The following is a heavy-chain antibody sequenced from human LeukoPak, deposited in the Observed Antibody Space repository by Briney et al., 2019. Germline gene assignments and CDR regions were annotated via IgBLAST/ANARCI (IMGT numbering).Heavy chain of an antibody. CDR2: ISSSGSTI. J-gene: IGHJ4*01. Sequence: GGSLRLSCAASGFTFSSYEMNWVRQAPGKGLEWVSYISSSGSTIYYADSVKGRFTISRDNAKNSLYLQMNSLRAEDTAVYYCARAPGDYYDSSGYSLLYWGQEPWSPSPQ. CDR1: GFTFSSYE. D-gene: IGHD3-22*01. V-gene: IGHV3-48*03. CDR3: ARAPGDYYDSSGYSLLY.